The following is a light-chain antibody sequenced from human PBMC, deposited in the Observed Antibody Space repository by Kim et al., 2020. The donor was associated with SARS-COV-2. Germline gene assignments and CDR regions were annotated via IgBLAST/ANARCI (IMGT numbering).Light chain of an antibody. Sequence: DIQMTQSPSSVSASVGDRVTITCRASQDISSRLAWYQQKPGKAPDLLIYAASSLHSGVPSRFSGSGSGTDFTLTISSLQPEDFATYYCQQANSFPRTFGGGTKVDIK. V-gene: IGKV1-12*01. CDR2: AAS. CDR3: QQANSFPRT. J-gene: IGKJ4*01. CDR1: QDISSR.